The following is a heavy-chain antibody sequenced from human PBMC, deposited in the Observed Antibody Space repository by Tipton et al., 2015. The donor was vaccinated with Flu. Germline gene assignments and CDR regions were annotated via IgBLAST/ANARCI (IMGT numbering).Heavy chain of an antibody. Sequence: QLVQSGGGVVQPGGSLRLSCAISGDSVSSNSAAWNWIRQSPSRGLEWLGRTYYRSRWYNDYAESVKSRININPDTSKNQFSLQLNSVTPEDTAVYYCARVDVGQYDTSGDHYWKWIDPWGQGTLVTVSS. CDR1: GDSVSSNSAA. D-gene: IGHD3-22*01. V-gene: IGHV6-1*01. CDR3: ARVDVGQYDTSGDHYWKWIDP. CDR2: TYYRSRWYN. J-gene: IGHJ5*02.